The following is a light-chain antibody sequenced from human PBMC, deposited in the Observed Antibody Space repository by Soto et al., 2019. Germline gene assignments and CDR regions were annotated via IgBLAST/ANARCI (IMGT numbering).Light chain of an antibody. CDR1: SSNIGAGYD. CDR3: QSYDSSLSGHVV. Sequence: QAVLTQPPSVSGAPGQRVTISCTGSSSNIGAGYDVHWYQQLPGPAPKLLIYGNSNRPSGVPDRFSGSKSGTSASLAITGLQAADEADYYCQSYDSSLSGHVVFGGGTKLTVL. CDR2: GNS. V-gene: IGLV1-40*01. J-gene: IGLJ2*01.